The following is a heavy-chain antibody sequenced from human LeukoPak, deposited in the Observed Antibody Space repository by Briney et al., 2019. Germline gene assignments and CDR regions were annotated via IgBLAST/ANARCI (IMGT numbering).Heavy chain of an antibody. CDR3: AKRWLDLEWLFTYYFDY. J-gene: IGHJ4*02. CDR1: GFIFSSYG. V-gene: IGHV3-30*18. D-gene: IGHD3-3*01. CDR2: ISYDGSNK. Sequence: GGSLRLSCAASGFIFSSYGMHWVRQAPGKGLEWVAVISYDGSNKYYADSVKGRFTISRDNSKNTLYLQMNSLRAEDTAVYYCAKRWLDLEWLFTYYFDYWGQGTLVTVSS.